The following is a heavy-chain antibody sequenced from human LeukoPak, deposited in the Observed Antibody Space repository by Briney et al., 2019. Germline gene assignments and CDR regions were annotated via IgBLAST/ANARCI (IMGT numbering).Heavy chain of an antibody. CDR2: ISGSGDST. CDR3: AKSLVLRKSRGY. Sequence: GGSLRLSCAVSGFDFSGYAMSWVRQAPGKGLEWVSGISGSGDSTDYADSVKGRFTISRDNSKNTLYVQMNSLRAEDTAVYYCAKSLVLRKSRGYWGQGTLVTVSS. CDR1: GFDFSGYA. V-gene: IGHV3-23*01. D-gene: IGHD3-16*02. J-gene: IGHJ4*02.